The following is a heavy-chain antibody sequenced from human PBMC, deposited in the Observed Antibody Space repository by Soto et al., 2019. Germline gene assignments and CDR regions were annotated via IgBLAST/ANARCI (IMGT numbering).Heavy chain of an antibody. CDR3: ARSRRGAFDY. CDR2: ISNNGGST. J-gene: IGHJ4*02. V-gene: IGHV3-64*02. CDR1: GFAFTTYS. Sequence: GGSLRLSCEASGFAFTTYSMHWVRQVPGKGLEYVSSISNNGGSTYYVDSVKGRFTISRDNSKNTLYLQMDRVTAEDMAVYYCARSRRGAFDYWGQGILVTVSS. D-gene: IGHD3-10*01.